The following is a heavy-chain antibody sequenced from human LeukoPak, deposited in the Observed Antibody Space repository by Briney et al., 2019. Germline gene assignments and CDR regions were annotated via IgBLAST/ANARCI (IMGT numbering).Heavy chain of an antibody. CDR2: MNPNSGNT. D-gene: IGHD4-17*01. V-gene: IGHV1-8*01. Sequence: ASVKVSCKASGYTFTSYDINWVRQATGQGLEWMGWMNPNSGNTGYAQKFQGRVTMTRDTSISTAYMELSRLRSDDTAVYYCARDPGSGYGDYLFWGQGTLVTVSS. CDR1: GYTFTSYD. J-gene: IGHJ4*02. CDR3: ARDPGSGYGDYLF.